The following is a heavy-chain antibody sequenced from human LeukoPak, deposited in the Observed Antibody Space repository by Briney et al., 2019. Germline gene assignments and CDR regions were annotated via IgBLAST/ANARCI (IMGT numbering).Heavy chain of an antibody. CDR1: GGSFSGYY. V-gene: IGHV4-34*01. CDR2: INHSGST. J-gene: IGHJ4*02. Sequence: PSETLSLTCAVYGGSFSGYYWSWIRQPPGKGLEWIGEINHSGSTNYNPSLKSRVTISVDTSKNQFSLKLSSVTAADTAVYYCARGQRITMVRGLRYYFDYWGQGTLVTVSS. CDR3: ARGQRITMVRGLRYYFDY. D-gene: IGHD3-10*01.